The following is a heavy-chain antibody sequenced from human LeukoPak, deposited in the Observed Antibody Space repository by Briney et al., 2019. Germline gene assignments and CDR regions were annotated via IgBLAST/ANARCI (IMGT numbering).Heavy chain of an antibody. CDR2: ISAYNGNT. CDR1: GYTFTNYG. Sequence: RASVKASCKASGYTFTNYGISWVRQAPGQGLEWMGWISAYNGNTNYAQKLQGRVTMTTDTSTSTAYMELRSLRSDDTAVYYCARGRYDFWSVYYTEYYFDYWGQGTLVTVSS. D-gene: IGHD3-3*01. V-gene: IGHV1-18*01. CDR3: ARGRYDFWSVYYTEYYFDY. J-gene: IGHJ4*02.